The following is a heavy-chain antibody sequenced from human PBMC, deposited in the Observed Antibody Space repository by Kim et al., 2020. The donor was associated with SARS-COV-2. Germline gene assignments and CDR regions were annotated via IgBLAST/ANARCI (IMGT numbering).Heavy chain of an antibody. CDR1: GGSISSSSYY. J-gene: IGHJ3*02. CDR2: LYYSGST. Sequence: SETLSLTCTVSGGSISSSSYYWGWIRQPPGKGLEWIGSLYYSGSTYYNPSLKSRVTISVDTSTNHFPLKLTSVTAADTAVYYCVTTTPPSYCTGAICNVGTFDIWGQGTVVTVSS. CDR3: VTTTPPSYCTGAICNVGTFDI. V-gene: IGHV4-39*06. D-gene: IGHD2-8*02.